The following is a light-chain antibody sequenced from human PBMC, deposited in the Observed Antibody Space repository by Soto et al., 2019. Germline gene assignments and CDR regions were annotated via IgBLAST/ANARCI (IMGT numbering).Light chain of an antibody. Sequence: DIQMTQSPSSVSASVGDIVSITCRASQGISSWLAWYQQKPGRAPKLLIYTGSSLQSGVPSRFSGTGSGTDFTLTISSPQPEDGANYYCQQDNSFPLTFGGGTKVESK. CDR2: TGS. CDR1: QGISSW. V-gene: IGKV1-12*01. CDR3: QQDNSFPLT. J-gene: IGKJ4*01.